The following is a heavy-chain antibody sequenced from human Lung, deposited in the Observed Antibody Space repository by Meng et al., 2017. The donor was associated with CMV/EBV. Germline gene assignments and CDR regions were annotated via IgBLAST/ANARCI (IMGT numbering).Heavy chain of an antibody. V-gene: IGHV3-30*02. CDR3: GKDDPVVEQ. CDR2: IRIDESDK. Sequence: GESLKISCAASGFSFTEYGMHWVRQTPDKGLEWVAFIRIDESDKLYGDSVKGRFTISRDRSRKSLYLQMNSLGTDDTAVYYCGKDDPVVEQWGQGTLVTVSS. CDR1: GFSFTEYG. J-gene: IGHJ4*02. D-gene: IGHD4-23*01.